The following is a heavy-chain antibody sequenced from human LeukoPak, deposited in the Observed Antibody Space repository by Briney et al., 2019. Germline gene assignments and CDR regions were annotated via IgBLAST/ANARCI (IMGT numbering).Heavy chain of an antibody. Sequence: PGASLRLSRAASGFTFSSYAMSWVRQAPGKGLEWVSAISGSGGSTYYADSVKGRFTISRDNSKNTLYLQMNSLRAEDTAVYYCAKVVGGYYYDSSGYFDYWGQGTLVTVSS. J-gene: IGHJ4*02. D-gene: IGHD3-22*01. CDR2: ISGSGGST. CDR3: AKVVGGYYYDSSGYFDY. V-gene: IGHV3-23*01. CDR1: GFTFSSYA.